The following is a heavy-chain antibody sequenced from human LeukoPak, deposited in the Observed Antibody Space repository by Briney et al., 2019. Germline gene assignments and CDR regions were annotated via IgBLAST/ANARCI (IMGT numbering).Heavy chain of an antibody. CDR1: GFTFNNYA. CDR3: AKGQGYNYGDSIDY. CDR2: INGGGSS. J-gene: IGHJ4*02. Sequence: PGGSLRLSCAASGFTFNNYAMTWVRQAPGKGLEWVSVINGGGSSYSADSVKGRFTVSRDNSKNTLYLQMNSLRDEDTAVYYCAKGQGYNYGDSIDYWGQGTLVTVSS. V-gene: IGHV3-23*01. D-gene: IGHD5-18*01.